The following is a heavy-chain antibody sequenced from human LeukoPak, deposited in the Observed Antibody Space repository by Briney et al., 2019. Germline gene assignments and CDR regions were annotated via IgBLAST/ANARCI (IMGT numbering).Heavy chain of an antibody. CDR2: INHSGST. V-gene: IGHV4-34*01. CDR1: GGSFSGYY. D-gene: IGHD2-15*01. CDR3: AREVAGVVAAIDVLDF. Sequence: SETLSLTRAVYGGSFSGYYWSWIRQPPGKGLEWIGEINHSGSTNYNPSLKSRVTISVDTSKNQFSLKLSSVTAADTAVYYCAREVAGVVAAIDVLDFWGHGTMVTVSS. J-gene: IGHJ3*01.